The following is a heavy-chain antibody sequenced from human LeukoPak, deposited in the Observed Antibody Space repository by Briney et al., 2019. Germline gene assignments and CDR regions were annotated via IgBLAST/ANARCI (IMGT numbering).Heavy chain of an antibody. CDR2: ISSSGSTI. CDR1: GFTFSDYY. Sequence: GESLRLSCAASGFTFSDYYMSWIRQAPGKGLEWVSYISSSGSTIYYADSVKGRFTISRDNSKNTLYLQMNSLRAEDTAVYYCAKDYYGSGSYTFDIWGQGTMVTVSS. J-gene: IGHJ3*02. V-gene: IGHV3-11*04. D-gene: IGHD3-10*01. CDR3: AKDYYGSGSYTFDI.